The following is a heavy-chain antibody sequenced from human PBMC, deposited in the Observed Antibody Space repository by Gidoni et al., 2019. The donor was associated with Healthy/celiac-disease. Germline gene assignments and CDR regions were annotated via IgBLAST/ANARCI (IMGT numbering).Heavy chain of an antibody. Sequence: EVQLLESGGGLVQPGGSLRLSWAASGFTFSSYAMSWVRQAPGKGLEWVSAISGSGGSTYYADSVKGRFTISRDNSKNTLYLQMNSLRAEDTAVYYCAKAITYYDFWSTDYWGQGTLVTVSS. CDR1: GFTFSSYA. V-gene: IGHV3-23*01. J-gene: IGHJ4*02. CDR2: ISGSGGST. D-gene: IGHD3-3*01. CDR3: AKAITYYDFWSTDY.